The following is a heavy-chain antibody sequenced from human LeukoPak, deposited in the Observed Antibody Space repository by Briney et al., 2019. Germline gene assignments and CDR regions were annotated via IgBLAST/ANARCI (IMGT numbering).Heavy chain of an antibody. J-gene: IGHJ5*02. CDR3: AKILTLTTDWFDP. CDR2: ISYDGGNK. CDR1: GFTFSSYG. Sequence: GGSPRLSCAASGFTFSSYGMHWVRQAPGKGLEWLAVISYDGGNKYYADSVKGRFTISRDNSKNTLYLQMYSLTTEDTAVYYCAKILTLTTDWFDPWGQGTLVTVSS. V-gene: IGHV3-30*18. D-gene: IGHD4-17*01.